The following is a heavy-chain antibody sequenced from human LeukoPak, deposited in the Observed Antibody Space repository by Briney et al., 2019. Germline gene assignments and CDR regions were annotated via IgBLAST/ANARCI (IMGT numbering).Heavy chain of an antibody. CDR3: ARRIAVAGLDY. J-gene: IGHJ4*02. V-gene: IGHV4-34*01. CDR1: GFTFSSYW. CDR2: INHSGST. D-gene: IGHD6-19*01. Sequence: GSLRLSCAASGFTFSSYWTSWVRQAPGKGLEWIGEINHSGSTNYNPSLKSRVTISVDTSKNQFSLKLSSVTAADTAVYYCARRIAVAGLDYWGQGTLVTVSS.